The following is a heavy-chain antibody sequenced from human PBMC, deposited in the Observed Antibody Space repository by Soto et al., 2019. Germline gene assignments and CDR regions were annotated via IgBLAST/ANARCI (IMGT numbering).Heavy chain of an antibody. CDR1: GGSVSTDNHY. J-gene: IGHJ5*02. Sequence: SATLSLTCTVSGGSVSTDNHYWNWIRQPPGKGLEWIGYIYHSGSTYYNPSLKSRVTISVDRSKNQFSLKLSSVTAADTAVYSCASEGRGMSWFDPWGQGTLVTVSS. CDR3: ASEGRGMSWFDP. V-gene: IGHV4-30-2*01. D-gene: IGHD3-16*01. CDR2: IYHSGST.